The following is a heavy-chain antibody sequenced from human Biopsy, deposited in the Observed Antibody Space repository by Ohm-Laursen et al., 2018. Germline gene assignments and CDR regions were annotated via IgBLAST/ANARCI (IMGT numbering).Heavy chain of an antibody. CDR1: GASVKTSGYF. Sequence: TLSLTCSVSGASVKTSGYFWAWIRQLPGKGLDWIGYIYHSGTTYYSPSLKSRLTMSVDTSKNEFSLRLRSVSVADTAVYYCVREPKTGTAEAWYFDLWGRGSPVTVPS. CDR2: IYHSGTT. J-gene: IGHJ2*01. V-gene: IGHV4-31*03. CDR3: VREPKTGTAEAWYFDL. D-gene: IGHD3-9*01.